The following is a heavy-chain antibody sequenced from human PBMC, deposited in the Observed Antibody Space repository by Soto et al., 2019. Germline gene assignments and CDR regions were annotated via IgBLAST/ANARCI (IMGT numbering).Heavy chain of an antibody. CDR3: ARGFGGEENYYYYGMDV. D-gene: IGHD2-15*01. CDR1: GGSISSGGYY. V-gene: IGHV4-31*03. CDR2: IYYSGST. Sequence: QVQLQESGPGLVKPSQTLSLTCTVSGGSISSGGYYWSWIRQHPGKGLEWIGYIYYSGSTYYNPSLKSRVTISVDTSKNQFSLKLSSVTAADTAVYYCARGFGGEENYYYYGMDVWGQGTTVTVSS. J-gene: IGHJ6*02.